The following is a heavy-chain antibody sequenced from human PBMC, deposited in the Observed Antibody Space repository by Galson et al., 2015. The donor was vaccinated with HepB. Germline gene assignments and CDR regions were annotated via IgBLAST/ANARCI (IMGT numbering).Heavy chain of an antibody. V-gene: IGHV3-33*01. CDR1: GFTFSSYA. Sequence: SLRLSCASSGFTFSSYAMHWVRQAPGKGLEWVAVIWYNGGNKYYADSMKGRFTISRDSSKNTVYLQMNSLTVEDTAVYYCARDRDVNGYSSAPDYWGQGTLVTVSS. CDR3: ARDRDVNGYSSAPDY. D-gene: IGHD3-22*01. CDR2: IWYNGGNK. J-gene: IGHJ4*02.